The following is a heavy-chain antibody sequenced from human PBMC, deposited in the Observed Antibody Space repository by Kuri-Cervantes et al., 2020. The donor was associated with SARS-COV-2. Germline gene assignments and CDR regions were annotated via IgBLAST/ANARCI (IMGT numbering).Heavy chain of an antibody. D-gene: IGHD3-22*01. Sequence: ESLKISCAVYGGSFSGYYWGWIRQPPGKGLEWIGEINHSGSTNYNPSLKSRVTISVDTSKNQFSLKLSSVTAADTAVYYCARGRDYYDSSGYPDSEYFQHWGQGTLVTVSS. CDR1: GGSFSGYY. CDR3: ARGRDYYDSSGYPDSEYFQH. CDR2: INHSGST. V-gene: IGHV4-34*01. J-gene: IGHJ1*01.